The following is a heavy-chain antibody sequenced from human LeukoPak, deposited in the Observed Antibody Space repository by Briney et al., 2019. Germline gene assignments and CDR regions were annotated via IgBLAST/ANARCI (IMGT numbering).Heavy chain of an antibody. CDR1: GVAICGGDYY. CDR3: ARTPRLLCFGELLWSYFDY. Sequence: SRSLSLTCTVSGVAICGGDYYCSWIRQPPGKGLEWGGGVYYSGGTYYNPSLKSRVTISVDTYKNQFSLKLSSVTAAHTAVYYCARTPRLLCFGELLWSYFDYWAQGTLVTVSS. V-gene: IGHV4-30-4*01. D-gene: IGHD3-10*01. J-gene: IGHJ4*02. CDR2: VYYSGGT.